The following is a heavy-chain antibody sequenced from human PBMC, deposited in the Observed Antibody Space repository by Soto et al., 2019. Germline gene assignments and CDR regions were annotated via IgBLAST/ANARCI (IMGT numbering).Heavy chain of an antibody. D-gene: IGHD3-10*01. Sequence: GGSLRLSCAASGLTFSSYAMSWVRQAPGKGLEWVSSISGSGGRTSYADSVKGRFTISRDNSKNTLYVQMSSLRVEDTAIYYCAKDSLSSAWFGYGMDVWGQGTTVTVSS. CDR1: GLTFSSYA. J-gene: IGHJ6*02. CDR2: ISGSGGRT. CDR3: AKDSLSSAWFGYGMDV. V-gene: IGHV3-23*01.